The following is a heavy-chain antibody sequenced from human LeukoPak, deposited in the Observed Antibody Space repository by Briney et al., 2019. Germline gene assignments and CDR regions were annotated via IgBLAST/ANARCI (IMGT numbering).Heavy chain of an antibody. Sequence: QPGRSLRLSCAASGFTFSSYGMHWVRQAPGKGLEWVAVIWYDGSNKYYADSVKGRFTISRDNSKNTLYLQMNSLRAEDTAVYYCAKDRYYDSSEPNYYYGMDVWGQGTTVTVSS. J-gene: IGHJ6*02. V-gene: IGHV3-33*06. CDR2: IWYDGSNK. CDR1: GFTFSSYG. CDR3: AKDRYYDSSEPNYYYGMDV. D-gene: IGHD3-22*01.